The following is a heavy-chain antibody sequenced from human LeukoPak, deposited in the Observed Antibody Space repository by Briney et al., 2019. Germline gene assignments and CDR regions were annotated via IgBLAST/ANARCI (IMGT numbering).Heavy chain of an antibody. V-gene: IGHV1-69*05. D-gene: IGHD3-9*01. CDR3: ASSPRGYFDWLLYFGY. Sequence: SVKVSCKASGGTFSSYAISWVRQAPGQGREWMGGIIPIFGTANYAQKFQGRVTITTDESTSTAYMELSSLRSEDTAVYYCASSPRGYFDWLLYFGYWGQGTLVTVSS. CDR2: IIPIFGTA. CDR1: GGTFSSYA. J-gene: IGHJ4*02.